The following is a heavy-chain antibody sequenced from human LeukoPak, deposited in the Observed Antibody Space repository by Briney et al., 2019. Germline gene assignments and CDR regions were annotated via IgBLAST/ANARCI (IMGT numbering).Heavy chain of an antibody. V-gene: IGHV3-11*01. Sequence: GGSLRLSCAASGFTFSDYYMSWIRQAPGKGLGWGSYISSSGSTIYYADSVKGRFTISRDNAKNSLYLQMNSLRAEDTAVYYCARGSCSGGSCYISVYGMDVWGQGTTVTVSS. CDR2: ISSSGSTI. CDR1: GFTFSDYY. CDR3: ARGSCSGGSCYISVYGMDV. D-gene: IGHD2-15*01. J-gene: IGHJ6*02.